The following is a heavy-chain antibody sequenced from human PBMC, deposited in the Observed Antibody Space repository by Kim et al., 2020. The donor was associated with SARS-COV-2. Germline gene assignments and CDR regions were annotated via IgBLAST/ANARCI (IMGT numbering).Heavy chain of an antibody. CDR2: TYYRSKWYS. CDR3: ASGGTSGGTGGFDY. Sequence: SQTLSLTCAISGDSVSSNSAAWNWIRQSPSRGLEWLGRTYYRSKWYSEYAVSVKSRIIINADASKNQFSLQLNSVTPEDTAVYFCASGGTSGGTGGFDYWGQGTLLYVSS. CDR1: GDSVSSNSAA. J-gene: IGHJ4*02. D-gene: IGHD2-15*01. V-gene: IGHV6-1*01.